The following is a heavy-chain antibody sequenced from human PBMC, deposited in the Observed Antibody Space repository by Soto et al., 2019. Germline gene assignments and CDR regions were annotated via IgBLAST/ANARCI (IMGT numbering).Heavy chain of an antibody. CDR1: GFTFSSYG. CDR3: AREDYYDSSGYGGYFDL. Sequence: ESGGGVVQPGRSLRLSCAASGFTFSSYGMHWVRQAPGKGLEWVAVISYDGSNKYYADSVKGRFTISRDNSKNTLYLQMNSLRAEDTAVYYCAREDYYDSSGYGGYFDLWGRGTLVTVSS. J-gene: IGHJ2*01. CDR2: ISYDGSNK. V-gene: IGHV3-30*03. D-gene: IGHD3-22*01.